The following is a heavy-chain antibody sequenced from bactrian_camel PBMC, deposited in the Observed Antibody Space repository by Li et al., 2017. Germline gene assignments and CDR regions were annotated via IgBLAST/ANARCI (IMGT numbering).Heavy chain of an antibody. Sequence: DVQLVESGGGLVQPGGSLRLSCAASGFTFSSYDMSWVRQAPGKGLEWVSRINSGGGSTYYSESAKGRFTISQEAKNTLYLQMNSLKPEDTAMYYRAARLGQCDVYYSAGYLRQTYGMDYWGKGTQVTVS. V-gene: IGHV3S40*01. CDR2: INSGGGST. CDR1: GFTFSSYD. D-gene: IGHD2*01. J-gene: IGHJ7*01.